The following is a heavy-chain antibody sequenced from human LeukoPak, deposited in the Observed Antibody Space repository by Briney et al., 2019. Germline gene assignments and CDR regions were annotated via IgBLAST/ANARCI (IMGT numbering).Heavy chain of an antibody. V-gene: IGHV4-39*01. CDR2: IYYSGNT. J-gene: IGHJ4*02. Sequence: SETLSLTCTVSGGSISTSNYYWDWIRQPPGKGLGWIASIYYSGNTYYNPSLKSRVAISLDMSKNQFSLSLSSVAATDTGVYYCARRMVRGGSLDYWGQGTLVTVSS. CDR1: GGSISTSNYY. D-gene: IGHD3-10*01. CDR3: ARRMVRGGSLDY.